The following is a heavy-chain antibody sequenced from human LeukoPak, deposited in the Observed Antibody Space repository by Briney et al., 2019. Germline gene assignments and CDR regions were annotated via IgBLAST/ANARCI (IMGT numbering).Heavy chain of an antibody. CDR1: GVSFSGYY. CDR2: INHSGST. D-gene: IGHD6-13*01. CDR3: ARGIAATTYYYYYYYMDV. V-gene: IGHV4-34*01. Sequence: SETLSLTCAVYGVSFSGYYWSWIRQPPGKGLEWIGEINHSGSTNYNPSLKSRVTISVDTSKNQFSLKLSSVTAADTAVYYCARGIAATTYYYYYYYMDVWGKGTTVTVSS. J-gene: IGHJ6*03.